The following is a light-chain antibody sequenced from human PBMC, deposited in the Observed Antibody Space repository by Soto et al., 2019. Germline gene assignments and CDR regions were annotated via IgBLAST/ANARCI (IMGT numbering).Light chain of an antibody. CDR1: PLTSQY. J-gene: IGLJ3*02. Sequence: SYELTQPPSMSVSPGQTARSTCAGNPLTSQYVYWYQQKPGQAPLLVIYKDNERPSGIPERFSGSTSGTTGTLTISGVRAEDEADYYCQTADNSCTVLLFAGGPNVTVL. CDR3: QTADNSCTVLL. V-gene: IGLV3-25*02. CDR2: KDN.